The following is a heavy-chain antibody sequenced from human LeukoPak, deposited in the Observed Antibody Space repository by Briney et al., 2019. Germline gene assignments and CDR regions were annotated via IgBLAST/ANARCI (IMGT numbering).Heavy chain of an antibody. D-gene: IGHD1-26*01. CDR3: ARDAGHGSNWPPRAWFDH. V-gene: IGHV4-59*02. J-gene: IGHJ5*02. Sequence: SETLSLTCTVSGASVTGYYWSWIRQSPEKGLEWIGHVYYSGITNVNPSLKPRVTMSVDVSKNQFLLQLTSVTAADSAMYFCARDAGHGSNWPPRAWFDHWGQGTLVAVSS. CDR2: VYYSGIT. CDR1: GASVTGYY.